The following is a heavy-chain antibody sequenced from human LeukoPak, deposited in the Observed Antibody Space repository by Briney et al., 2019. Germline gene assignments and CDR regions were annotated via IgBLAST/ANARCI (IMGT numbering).Heavy chain of an antibody. CDR2: INPDGSTI. D-gene: IGHD1-7*01. Sequence: PGGSLRLSCAASGFTFSNYWVHWVRQAPGKGLVWVSRINPDGSTINYADSVKGRFTISSDNAKNTLYLQMNSLRAEDTAVYYCATAGNYRFDYWGQGTLVTVSS. CDR1: GFTFSNYW. CDR3: ATAGNYRFDY. V-gene: IGHV3-74*01. J-gene: IGHJ4*02.